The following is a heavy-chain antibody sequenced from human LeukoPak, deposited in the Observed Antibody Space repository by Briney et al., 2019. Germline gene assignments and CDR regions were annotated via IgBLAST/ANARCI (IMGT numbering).Heavy chain of an antibody. D-gene: IGHD3-10*01. J-gene: IGHJ5*02. CDR3: ARDGAYGSGTYYNVRRNWFDP. CDR2: IYYSGST. CDR1: GGSISSYY. V-gene: IGHV4-59*12. Sequence: SETLSLTCTVSGGSISSYYWSWIRQPPGKGLEWIGYIYYSGSTNYNPSLKSRVTISVDTSKNQFSLKLSSVTAADTAVYYCARDGAYGSGTYYNVRRNWFDPWGQGTLVTVSS.